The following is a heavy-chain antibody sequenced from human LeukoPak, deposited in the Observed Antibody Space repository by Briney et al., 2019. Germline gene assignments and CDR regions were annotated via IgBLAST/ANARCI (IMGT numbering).Heavy chain of an antibody. CDR3: ASNPPRTGGFNY. Sequence: SVKVSCKASGFTFTSSAVQWVRQARGQRLEWIGWIVVGSGNTNYAQKFQERVTITRDMSTSTAYMELSSLRSEDTAVYYCASNPPRTGGFNYWGQGALVTVSS. V-gene: IGHV1-58*01. CDR2: IVVGSGNT. D-gene: IGHD7-27*01. J-gene: IGHJ4*02. CDR1: GFTFTSSA.